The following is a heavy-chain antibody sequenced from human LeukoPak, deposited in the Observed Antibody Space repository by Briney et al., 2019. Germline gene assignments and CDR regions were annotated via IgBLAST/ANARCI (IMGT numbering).Heavy chain of an antibody. CDR3: ARGGYVWGSYRPFGYFDY. D-gene: IGHD3-16*02. Sequence: SETLSLTCTVSGGSISSYCWSWIRQPAGKGLEWIGRIYTSGSTNYNPSLKSRVTMSVDTSKNQFSLKLSSVTAADTAVYYCARGGYVWGSYRPFGYFDYWGQGTLVTVSS. V-gene: IGHV4-4*07. CDR2: IYTSGST. CDR1: GGSISSYC. J-gene: IGHJ4*02.